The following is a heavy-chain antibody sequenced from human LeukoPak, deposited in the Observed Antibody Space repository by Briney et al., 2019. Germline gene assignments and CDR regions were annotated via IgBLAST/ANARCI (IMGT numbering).Heavy chain of an antibody. CDR3: ARDINGKRRYYDSSGYFSGGSVY. V-gene: IGHV1-2*02. CDR2: INPNSSGT. D-gene: IGHD3-22*01. J-gene: IGHJ4*02. Sequence: GASVKVSCKASGYTFTGYYMHWVRQAPGQGLEWMGWINPNSSGTNYAQKFQGRVTMTRDTSISTAYMELSRLRSDDTAVYYCARDINGKRRYYDSSGYFSGGSVYWGQGTLVTVSS. CDR1: GYTFTGYY.